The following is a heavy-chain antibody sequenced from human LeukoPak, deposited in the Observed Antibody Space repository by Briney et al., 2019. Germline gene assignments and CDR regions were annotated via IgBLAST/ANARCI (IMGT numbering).Heavy chain of an antibody. CDR1: GGSMSSYY. CDR2: IFYSGST. D-gene: IGHD3-22*01. V-gene: IGHV4-59*12. J-gene: IGHJ4*02. Sequence: SETLSLTCAVSGGSMSSYYWSWIRQPPGKGLEWIGYIFYSGSTNYNPSLKSRVTISVDTSKNQFSLKLSSVTAADTAVYYCARGTYYDSSGRSYYFDYWGQGTLATVSS. CDR3: ARGTYYDSSGRSYYFDY.